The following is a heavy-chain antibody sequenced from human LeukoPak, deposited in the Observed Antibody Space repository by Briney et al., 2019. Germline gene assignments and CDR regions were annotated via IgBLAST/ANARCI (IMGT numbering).Heavy chain of an antibody. Sequence: SETLSLTCTVSGSSISSYYWSWIRQPPGKGLEWTGYIYYSGSTNYNPSLKSRVTISVDTSKNQFSLKLSSVTAADTAVYYCARVITVRGVIFDYWGQGTLVTVSS. CDR2: IYYSGST. J-gene: IGHJ4*02. CDR1: GSSISSYY. CDR3: ARVITVRGVIFDY. D-gene: IGHD3-16*01. V-gene: IGHV4-59*01.